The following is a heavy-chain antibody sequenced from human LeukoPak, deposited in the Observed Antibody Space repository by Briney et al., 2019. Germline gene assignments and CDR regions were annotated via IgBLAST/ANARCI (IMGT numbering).Heavy chain of an antibody. V-gene: IGHV4-39*01. CDR3: ARHRQWEPFDY. CDR2: VYYTGAT. D-gene: IGHD1-26*01. CDR1: GDSISRNDHF. J-gene: IGHJ4*02. Sequence: SETLSLTCTVSGDSISRNDHFWGWIRQSPGKGLEWIGSVYYTGATQYSPSLKSRLTMSVDTSKNQFSLKLTSVTATDTAVYFCARHRQWEPFDYWGQGTLVTVSS.